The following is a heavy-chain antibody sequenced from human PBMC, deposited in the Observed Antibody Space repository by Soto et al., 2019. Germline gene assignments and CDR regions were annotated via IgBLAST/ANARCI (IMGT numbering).Heavy chain of an antibody. D-gene: IGHD3-22*01. CDR2: INPNSGGT. CDR1: GYTFTGYY. Sequence: GASVKVSCKASGYTFTGYYMHLVRQAPGQGLEWMGWINPNSGGTNYAQKFQGWVTMTRDTSISTAYMELSRLRSDDTSVYYCATGGLYDSSGYYYGMDVWGQGTTVTVSS. J-gene: IGHJ6*02. V-gene: IGHV1-2*04. CDR3: ATGGLYDSSGYYYGMDV.